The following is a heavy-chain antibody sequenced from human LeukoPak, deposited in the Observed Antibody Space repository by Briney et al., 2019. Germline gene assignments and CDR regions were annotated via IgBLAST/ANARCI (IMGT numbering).Heavy chain of an antibody. Sequence: GGSLRLSCAASGFTFSSYGMHWVRQSPGRGLEWVSFLSFDGSNEFYADSLRGRFTISRDNSKDTLYLQMDSLRAEDTALYYCAREEHDYVWGSYRYYYYYGIDVWGQGTTVTVSS. J-gene: IGHJ6*02. V-gene: IGHV3-30*03. CDR2: LSFDGSNE. CDR1: GFTFSSYG. CDR3: AREEHDYVWGSYRYYYYYGIDV. D-gene: IGHD3-16*02.